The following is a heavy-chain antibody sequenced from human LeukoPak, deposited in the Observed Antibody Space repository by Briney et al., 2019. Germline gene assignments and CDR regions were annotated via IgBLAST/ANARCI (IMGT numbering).Heavy chain of an antibody. J-gene: IGHJ4*02. CDR1: GYTFTGYY. CDR3: AREGYDSSGYYAGYYD. CDR2: ISAYNGNT. V-gene: IGHV1-18*04. D-gene: IGHD3-22*01. Sequence: ASVKVSCKASGYTFTGYYMHWVRQAPGQGLGWMGWISAYNGNTNYAQKLQGRVTMTTDTSTSTAYMELRSLRSDDTAVYYCAREGYDSSGYYAGYYDWGQGTLVTVSS.